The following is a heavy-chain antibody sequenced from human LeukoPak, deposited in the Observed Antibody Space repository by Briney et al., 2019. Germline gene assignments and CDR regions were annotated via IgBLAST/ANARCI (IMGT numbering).Heavy chain of an antibody. CDR1: GGSISSGGYS. D-gene: IGHD3-22*01. V-gene: IGHV4-30-2*01. J-gene: IGHJ4*02. CDR3: ARRGYDSSGQFDY. Sequence: SETLSLTCAVSGGSISSGGYSWSWIRQPPGKGLEWIGYIYHSGSTYYNPSLKSRVTISVDRSKNQFSLKLSSVTAADTAVYYCARRGYDSSGQFDYWGQGTLVTVSS. CDR2: IYHSGST.